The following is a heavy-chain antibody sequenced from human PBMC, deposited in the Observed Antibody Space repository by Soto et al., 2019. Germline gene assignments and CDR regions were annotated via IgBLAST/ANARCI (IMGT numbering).Heavy chain of an antibody. CDR1: ATTFSNYG. V-gene: IGHV3-23*01. CDR3: AKINGSFGP. CDR2: ITGSGGTT. J-gene: IGHJ5*02. Sequence: PGGSLRLSCAASATTFSNYGMSWVRQAPGKGLEWVSAITGSGGTTYYADAVKGRFTISRDNSNNTLYLQMNSLRAEDTAVYYCAKINGSFGPWGQGTLVTVSS.